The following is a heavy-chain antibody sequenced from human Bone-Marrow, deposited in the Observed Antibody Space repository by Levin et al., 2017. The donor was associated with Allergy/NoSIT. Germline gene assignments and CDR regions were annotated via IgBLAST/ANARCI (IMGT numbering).Heavy chain of an antibody. D-gene: IGHD4-17*01. J-gene: IGHJ4*02. CDR2: MNPNSGNT. CDR1: GYTFTSYD. V-gene: IGHV1-8*01. Sequence: ASVKVSCKASGYTFTSYDINWVRQATGQGLEWVGWMNPNSGNTGYAQKFQGRVTMTRNTSISTAYMELSSLTSDDTAVYYCATENDYGVFGWDFWGQGALVPVSS. CDR3: ATENDYGVFGWDF.